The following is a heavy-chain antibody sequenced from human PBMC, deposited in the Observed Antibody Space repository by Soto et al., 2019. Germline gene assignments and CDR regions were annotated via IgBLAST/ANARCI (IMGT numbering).Heavy chain of an antibody. J-gene: IGHJ5*02. V-gene: IGHV4-4*07. D-gene: IGHD3-22*01. CDR2: IYTSGST. CDR3: ARDTFYYDSSGNWFDP. CDR1: GGSISSYY. Sequence: SETLSLTCTVSGGSISSYYWSWIRQPAGKGLEWIGRIYTSGSTNYNPSLKSRVTMSVDTSKNQFSLKLSSVTAADTAVYYCARDTFYYDSSGNWFDPWRQGTLVTVSS.